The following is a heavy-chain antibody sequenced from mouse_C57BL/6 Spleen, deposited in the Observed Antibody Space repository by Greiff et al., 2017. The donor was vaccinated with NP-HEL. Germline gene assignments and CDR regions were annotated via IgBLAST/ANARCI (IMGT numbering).Heavy chain of an antibody. J-gene: IGHJ2*01. CDR1: GFTFSSYA. CDR3: TRVGYYGSSYDYFDY. Sequence: EVKLMESGEGLVKPGGSLKLSCAASGFTFSSYAMSWVRQTPEKRLEWVAYISSGGDYIYYADTVKGRFTISRDNARNTLYLQMSSLKSEDTAMYYCTRVGYYGSSYDYFDYWGQGTTLTVSS. D-gene: IGHD1-1*01. CDR2: ISSGGDYI. V-gene: IGHV5-9-1*02.